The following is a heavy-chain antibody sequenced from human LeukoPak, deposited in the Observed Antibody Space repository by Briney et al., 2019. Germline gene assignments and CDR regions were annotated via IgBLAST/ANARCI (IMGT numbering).Heavy chain of an antibody. CDR2: IYYSGST. Sequence: SETLSLTCTVSGGSISSYYWSWIRQPPGKGLEWIGYIYYSGSTYYNPSLKSRVTISVDTSKNQFSLKLSSVTAADTAVYYCARDHYGSGYFDYWGQGTLVTVSS. D-gene: IGHD3-10*01. CDR3: ARDHYGSGYFDY. V-gene: IGHV4-59*12. J-gene: IGHJ4*02. CDR1: GGSISSYY.